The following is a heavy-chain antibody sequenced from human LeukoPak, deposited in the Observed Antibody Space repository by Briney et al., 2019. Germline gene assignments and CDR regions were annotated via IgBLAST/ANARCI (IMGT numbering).Heavy chain of an antibody. J-gene: IGHJ4*02. CDR3: AKSYGDYGSLFDY. D-gene: IGHD4-17*01. V-gene: IGHV3-23*01. Sequence: GGCLRLSCTASGFTFSSYAMSWVRQAPGKGLEWVTAISGSGGNTYYAGSVKGRFTISRDNSKNTLYLQMDSLRAEDTALYYCAKSYGDYGSLFDYWGQGTLVTVSS. CDR1: GFTFSSYA. CDR2: ISGSGGNT.